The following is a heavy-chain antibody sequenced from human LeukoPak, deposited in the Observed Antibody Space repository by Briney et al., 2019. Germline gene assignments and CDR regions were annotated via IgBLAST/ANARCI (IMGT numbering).Heavy chain of an antibody. J-gene: IGHJ4*02. CDR2: TSSSDAGT. Sequence: GGSLRLSCAASGFTFSDYYMSWIRQTPGKGLEWVAATSSSDAGTYHADSVRGRFTISRDNSKNTLYLQMNSLRAEDAAVYFCAKAPVTSCRGAYCYPFDSWGQGTLVTVSS. V-gene: IGHV3-23*01. D-gene: IGHD2-21*01. CDR1: GFTFSDYY. CDR3: AKAPVTSCRGAYCYPFDS.